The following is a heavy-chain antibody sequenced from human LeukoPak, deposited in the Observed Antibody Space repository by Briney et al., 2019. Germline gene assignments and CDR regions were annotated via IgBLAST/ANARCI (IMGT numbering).Heavy chain of an antibody. D-gene: IGHD5-18*01. V-gene: IGHV4-34*01. CDR2: INHSGST. CDR3: ARGTLDVDTAMVKTGNYFDY. CDR1: GGSFSGYY. Sequence: SETLSLTYAVYGGSFSGYYWSWIRQPPGKGLEWIGEINHSGSTNYNPSLKSRVTISVDTSKNQFSLKLSSVTAADTAVYYCARGTLDVDTAMVKTGNYFDYWGQGTLVTVSS. J-gene: IGHJ4*02.